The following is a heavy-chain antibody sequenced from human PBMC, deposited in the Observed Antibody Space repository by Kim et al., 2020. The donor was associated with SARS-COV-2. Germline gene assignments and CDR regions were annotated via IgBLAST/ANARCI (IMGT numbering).Heavy chain of an antibody. CDR3: ASAISSGYLAFDI. Sequence: GGSLRLSCAASGFTFSSYAMHWVRQAPGKGLEWVAVISYDGSNKYYADSVKGRFTISRDNSKNTLYLQMNSLRAEDTAVYYCASAISSGYLAFDIWGQGTMVTVSS. D-gene: IGHD3-22*01. V-gene: IGHV3-30*04. J-gene: IGHJ3*02. CDR2: ISYDGSNK. CDR1: GFTFSSYA.